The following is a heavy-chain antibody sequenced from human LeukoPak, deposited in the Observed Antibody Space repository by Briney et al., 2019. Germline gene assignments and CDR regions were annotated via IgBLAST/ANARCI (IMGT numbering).Heavy chain of an antibody. CDR1: GFALSSHW. J-gene: IGHJ1*01. CDR2: VNRDGSET. Sequence: GGSLRLSCAASGFALSSHWMTWVRQVPGRGPEWVASVNRDGSETYYLDSVKGRFTISKDNAKNSLYLQMNSLRVEDTAVYYCTSWGDTTAEYFQRWGQGTLVTVSS. CDR3: TSWGDTTAEYFQR. V-gene: IGHV3-7*01. D-gene: IGHD2-21*02.